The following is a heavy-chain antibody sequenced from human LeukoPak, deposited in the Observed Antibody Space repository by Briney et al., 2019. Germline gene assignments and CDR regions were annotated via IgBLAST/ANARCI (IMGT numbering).Heavy chain of an antibody. V-gene: IGHV3-30*02. CDR3: ARYSGNYGLDY. CDR1: GFTFSNYV. Sequence: PGXSLRLSCAASGFTFSNYVIHWVRQPPGKGLEWVSLIRYDGSSNYYADSVRGRFTISRDNSKNTLYLQMNSLRAEDTAVYYCARYSGNYGLDYWGQGTLVTVSS. CDR2: IRYDGSSN. J-gene: IGHJ4*02. D-gene: IGHD4-17*01.